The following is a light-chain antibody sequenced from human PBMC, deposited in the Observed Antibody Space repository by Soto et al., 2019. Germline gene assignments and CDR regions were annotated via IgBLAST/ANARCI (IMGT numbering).Light chain of an antibody. J-gene: IGKJ4*01. CDR2: DAT. V-gene: IGKV3-11*01. CDR3: HQRSNSPRA. CDR1: QSVSSY. Sequence: EIVLTQSPATLSLSPGERATLSCRASQSVSSYLAWYQQKPGQAPRLLIYDATNRATGIPDRFSGSGSGTDFTITISRLEPEDFAVYYCHQRSNSPRAFGGGTKVEIK.